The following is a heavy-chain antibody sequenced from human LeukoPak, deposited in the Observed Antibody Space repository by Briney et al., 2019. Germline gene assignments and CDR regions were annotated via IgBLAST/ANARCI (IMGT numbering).Heavy chain of an antibody. V-gene: IGHV3-53*01. J-gene: IGHJ3*02. CDR1: GFTFDDYG. D-gene: IGHD2-21*01. CDR3: AREGAYRGAFDI. CDR2: IYSGGST. Sequence: GGSLRLSCAASGFTFDDYGMSWVRQAPGKGLEWVSVIYSGGSTYYADSVKGRFTISRDNSKNTLYLQMNSLRAEDTAVYYCAREGAYRGAFDIWGHGTMVTVSS.